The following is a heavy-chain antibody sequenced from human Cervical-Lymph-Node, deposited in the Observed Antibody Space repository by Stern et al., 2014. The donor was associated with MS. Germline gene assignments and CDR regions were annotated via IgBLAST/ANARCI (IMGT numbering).Heavy chain of an antibody. CDR3: ARAEGGYYGRFDA. D-gene: IGHD4-17*01. V-gene: IGHV1-2*02. CDR2: IIPYGGDA. Sequence: VQLVESGAEVKKPGASVKVSCKASGYTFDAYYMNWIRQAPGKGLEWMGWIIPYGGDANYAQKFRRRITMTSVSSITTAYMEVDSRTSDGATVYYCARAEGGYYGRFDAWGQGTLVTVSS. J-gene: IGHJ4*02. CDR1: GYTFDAYY.